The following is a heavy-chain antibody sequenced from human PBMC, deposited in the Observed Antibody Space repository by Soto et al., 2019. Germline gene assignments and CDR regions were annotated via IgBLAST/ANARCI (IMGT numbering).Heavy chain of an antibody. CDR3: ARDRAGYSYGRYYYYGMDV. J-gene: IGHJ6*02. D-gene: IGHD5-18*01. CDR1: GYTFTGYY. Sequence: ASVKVSCNASGYTFTGYYMHWVRQAPGQGLQWMGWINPNCGGTNYAQKFQGRVTMTRDTSISTAYMELSRLRSDDTAVYYCARDRAGYSYGRYYYYGMDVWGQGTTVT. V-gene: IGHV1-2*02. CDR2: INPNCGGT.